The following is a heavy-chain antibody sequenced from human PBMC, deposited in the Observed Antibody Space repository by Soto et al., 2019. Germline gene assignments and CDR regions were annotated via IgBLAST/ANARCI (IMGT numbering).Heavy chain of an antibody. Sequence: SETLSLTCTVSGGSVSSYYWSWIRQPAGKGLEWIGRFYTSGNTNYNPSLKSRVTMSLDTSKNQFSLKLSSVTAADTAVYFCASDSTGWFNPWGQGTLVTVSS. CDR1: GGSVSSYY. CDR2: FYTSGNT. J-gene: IGHJ5*02. V-gene: IGHV4-4*07. D-gene: IGHD7-27*01. CDR3: ASDSTGWFNP.